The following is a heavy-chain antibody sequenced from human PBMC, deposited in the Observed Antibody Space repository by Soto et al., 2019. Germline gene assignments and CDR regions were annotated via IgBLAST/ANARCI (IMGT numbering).Heavy chain of an antibody. CDR2: INPNRGGT. J-gene: IGHJ6*02. V-gene: IGHV1-2*04. D-gene: IGHD6-6*01. Sequence: QVQLVQSGAEVKKPGASVKVSCKASGYTFTGYYMHWVRQAPGQGLEWMGWINPNRGGTNYAQKFQGWVTMTRDTSSSTAYMELSRLRPDDTAVYYCARDLGSSGYYGMDVWGQGTTVTVSS. CDR3: ARDLGSSGYYGMDV. CDR1: GYTFTGYY.